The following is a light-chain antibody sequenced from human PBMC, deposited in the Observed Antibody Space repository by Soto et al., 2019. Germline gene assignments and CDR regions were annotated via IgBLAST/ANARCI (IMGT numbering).Light chain of an antibody. V-gene: IGLV1-40*01. CDR2: GND. CDR1: SSNIGAGFD. Sequence: QSVLTQPPSLSGAPGQRVTISCTGSSSNIGAGFDVQWYQQIPGRAPKLLIYGNDNRPSGVPDRFSASKSGTSASLAITGLQADDEADYYCPSYDSSLSDSNWVFGGATQLTVL. CDR3: PSYDSSLSDSNWV. J-gene: IGLJ3*02.